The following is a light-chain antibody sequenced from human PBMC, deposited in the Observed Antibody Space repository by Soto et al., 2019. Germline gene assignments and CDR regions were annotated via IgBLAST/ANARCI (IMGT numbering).Light chain of an antibody. V-gene: IGKV3-15*01. J-gene: IGKJ1*01. CDR2: GAS. CDR3: QQYDIWPRT. Sequence: EIVMTQSPATLSVSPGERATLSCRASQSVVTNLAWYRKKPGQDPRLLIFGASTRATGIPARFSGGGSGTEFNLTITRLQSEDFAVYYCQQYDIWPRTFGQGTKVDI. CDR1: QSVVTN.